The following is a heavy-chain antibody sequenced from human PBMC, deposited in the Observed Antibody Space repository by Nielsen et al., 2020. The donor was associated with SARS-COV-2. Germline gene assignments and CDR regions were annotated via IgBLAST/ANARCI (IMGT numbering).Heavy chain of an antibody. CDR1: GFTFSSYW. V-gene: IGHV4-59*12. CDR3: ARGYNWNYDLDY. D-gene: IGHD1-7*01. CDR2: IYYSGST. Sequence: GSLRLSCAASGFTFSSYWMSWIRQHPGKGLEWIGYIYYSGSTYYNPSLKSRVTISVDTSKNQFSLKLSSVTAADTAVYYCARGYNWNYDLDYWGQGTLVTVSS. J-gene: IGHJ4*02.